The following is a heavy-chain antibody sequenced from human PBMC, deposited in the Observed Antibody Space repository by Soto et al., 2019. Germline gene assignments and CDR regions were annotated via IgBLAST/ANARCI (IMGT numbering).Heavy chain of an antibody. V-gene: IGHV4-59*01. CDR1: GGSISSSY. J-gene: IGHJ5*02. Sequence: SETLSLTCTVSGGSISSSYWSWIRQPPGKGLEWLAYIYDDGSANYNPSLKSRATISLDMSKNQFSLKLTSVTAADTAVYYCARDKYCSGGSCRKNWFDPWGQGTLVTVSS. D-gene: IGHD2-15*01. CDR3: ARDKYCSGGSCRKNWFDP. CDR2: IYDDGSA.